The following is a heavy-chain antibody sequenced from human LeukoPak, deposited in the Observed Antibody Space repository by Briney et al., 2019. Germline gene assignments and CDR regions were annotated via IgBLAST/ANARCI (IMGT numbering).Heavy chain of an antibody. V-gene: IGHV3-15*01. CDR3: TTDGFPPTYFDY. CDR2: IKRKTDGGTA. D-gene: IGHD4-11*01. Sequence: GGSLRLSCVASGFTFTAYSMTWVRQAPGKGLAGIVRIKRKTDGGTADYAAPVTGRFTISRDDSKNTLYLQMNSLKTEDTALYYCTTDGFPPTYFDYWGQGTLVTVSS. CDR1: GFTFTAYS. J-gene: IGHJ4*02.